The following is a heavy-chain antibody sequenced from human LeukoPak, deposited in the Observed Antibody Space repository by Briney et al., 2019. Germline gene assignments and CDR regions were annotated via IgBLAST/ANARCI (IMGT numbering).Heavy chain of an antibody. J-gene: IGHJ6*03. Sequence: GGSLRLSCAASGFTFSSYGMHWVRQAPGKGLEWVAFIRYDGSNKYYADSVKGRFTISRDNSKNTLYLQMNSLRAEDAAVYYCAPRGYSSSLNYYYYYMDVWGKGTTVTVSS. CDR2: IRYDGSNK. CDR3: APRGYSSSLNYYYYYMDV. CDR1: GFTFSSYG. V-gene: IGHV3-30*02. D-gene: IGHD6-13*01.